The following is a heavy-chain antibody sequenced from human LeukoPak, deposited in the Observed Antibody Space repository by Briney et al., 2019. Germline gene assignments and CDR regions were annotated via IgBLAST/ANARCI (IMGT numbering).Heavy chain of an antibody. D-gene: IGHD2-2*01. V-gene: IGHV3-23*01. CDR2: ISASGGST. J-gene: IGHJ4*02. CDR3: AKGGDCSSSICYAIDY. CDR1: GFTFSRYA. Sequence: GGSLRLSCAASGFTFSRYAMSWVRQAPGKGLEWVSGISASGGSTYYADSVKGRFTISRDTSKNTLYVQMNSLRAEDTAVYYCAKGGDCSSSICYAIDYWGQGTLVTVSS.